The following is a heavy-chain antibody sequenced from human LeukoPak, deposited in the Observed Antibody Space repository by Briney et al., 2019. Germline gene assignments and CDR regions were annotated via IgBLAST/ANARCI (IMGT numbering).Heavy chain of an antibody. D-gene: IGHD3-3*01. CDR2: IKSKTDGGTT. V-gene: IGHV3-15*01. CDR3: TTEGWLHTGLEY. J-gene: IGHJ4*02. CDR1: GVTFSNAL. Sequence: VGALRLSCAASGVTFSNALMSCGRQAPGKGRECGGRIKSKTDGGTTDHTAPVKGRFTISRDDSKNTLYMQMKSLKTEDTGVYYCTTEGWLHTGLEYWGEGTLVTVSS.